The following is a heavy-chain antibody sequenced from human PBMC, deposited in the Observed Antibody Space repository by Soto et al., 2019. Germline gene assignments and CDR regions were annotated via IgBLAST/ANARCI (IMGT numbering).Heavy chain of an antibody. CDR2: FDPEDGET. J-gene: IGHJ4*01. Sequence: GASVKVSCKVSGYTLTELSMHWVRQAPGKGLEWMGGFDPEDGETIYAQKFQGRVTMTEDTSTDTAYMEMNSLQTEDIAMYYCTTDSYITTITVRFDYWGHGTLVTVSS. CDR1: GYTLTELS. V-gene: IGHV1-24*01. D-gene: IGHD3-22*01. CDR3: TTDSYITTITVRFDY.